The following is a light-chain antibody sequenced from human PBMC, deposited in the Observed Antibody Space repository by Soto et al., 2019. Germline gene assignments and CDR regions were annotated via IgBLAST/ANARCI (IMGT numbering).Light chain of an antibody. CDR2: LGS. CDR3: MQALQTPGT. V-gene: IGKV2-28*01. J-gene: IGKJ1*01. Sequence: IVMTQSPLSLPVTPGEPASISCRSSQSLLHSNGYNYLDWYLQKPGQSPQLLIYLGSNRASGGLDRCSGRGSGTDFTLKISRVEAEDVGVYYCMQALQTPGTFGQGTKVEIK. CDR1: QSLLHSNGYNY.